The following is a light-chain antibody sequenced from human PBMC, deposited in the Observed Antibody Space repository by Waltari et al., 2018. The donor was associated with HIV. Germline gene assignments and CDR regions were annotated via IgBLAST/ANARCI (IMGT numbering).Light chain of an antibody. CDR2: LGS. V-gene: IGKV2-28*01. CDR3: MQALQTPIT. J-gene: IGKJ5*01. CDR1: QSLLHSNGYNY. Sequence: IVMTQSPLSLRVTPGEPASISCRSSQSLLHSNGYNYLDWYLQKPGQSPQVLMYLGSSRASGVPDRFSGSGSGTDFTLKISRVEAEDVGLYYCMQALQTPITFGQGTRLEIK.